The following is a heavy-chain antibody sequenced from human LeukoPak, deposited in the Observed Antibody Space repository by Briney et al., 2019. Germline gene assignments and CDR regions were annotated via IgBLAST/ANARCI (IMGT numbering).Heavy chain of an antibody. Sequence: ASVKVSCKASGGTFGSYAISWVRQAPGQGLEWMGGIIPIFGTANYAQKFQGRVTITTDESTSTAYMGLSSLRSEDTAVYYCARGGALYSGYELNWFDPWGQGTLVTVSS. CDR2: IIPIFGTA. J-gene: IGHJ5*02. CDR1: GGTFGSYA. V-gene: IGHV1-69*05. CDR3: ARGGALYSGYELNWFDP. D-gene: IGHD5-12*01.